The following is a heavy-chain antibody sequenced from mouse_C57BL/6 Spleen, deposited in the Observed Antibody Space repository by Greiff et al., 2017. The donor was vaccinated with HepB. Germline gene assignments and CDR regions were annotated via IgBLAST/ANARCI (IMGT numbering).Heavy chain of an antibody. CDR3: ARNRVTTVVATDYYAMDY. V-gene: IGHV2-2*01. CDR1: GFSLTSYG. CDR2: IWSGGST. Sequence: VQLQQSGPGLVQPSQSLSITCTVSGFSLTSYGVHWVRQSPGKGLEWLGVIWSGGSTDYNAAFISRLSISKDNSKSQVFFKMNSLQADDTAIYYCARNRVTTVVATDYYAMDYWGQGTSVTVSS. J-gene: IGHJ4*01. D-gene: IGHD1-1*01.